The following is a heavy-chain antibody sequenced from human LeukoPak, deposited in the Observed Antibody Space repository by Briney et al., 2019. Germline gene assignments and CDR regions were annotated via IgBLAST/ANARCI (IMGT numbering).Heavy chain of an antibody. Sequence: SGPLSLTCNVSGGSISSYYWSWIRQPAGKGLEWIGQIHNSGSTNYNPSLKSRVALSVDTSKNQFSLELSSVTAADTAVYYCAGRAQTTGWSFDYWGQGALVTVSS. CDR1: GGSISSYY. D-gene: IGHD6-19*01. CDR2: IHNSGST. V-gene: IGHV4-4*07. J-gene: IGHJ4*02. CDR3: AGRAQTTGWSFDY.